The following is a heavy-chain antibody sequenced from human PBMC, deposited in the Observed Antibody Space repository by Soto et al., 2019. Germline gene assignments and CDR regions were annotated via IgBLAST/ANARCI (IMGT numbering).Heavy chain of an antibody. CDR3: PTVSGSYYHVYYFDY. D-gene: IGHD1-26*01. CDR2: IYYSGNT. V-gene: IGHV4-61*01. CDR1: GGSVSSANYY. Sequence: SETLSLTCTVSGGSVSSANYYWGWIRQPPGKGLEWIGSIYYSGNTNYNPSLNSRVTISVDTSKNQFSLRLSSVTAADTAVYYCPTVSGSYYHVYYFDYWGQGTLVTVSS. J-gene: IGHJ4*02.